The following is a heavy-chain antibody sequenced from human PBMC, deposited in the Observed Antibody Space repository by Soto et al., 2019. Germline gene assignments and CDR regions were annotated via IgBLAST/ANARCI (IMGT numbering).Heavy chain of an antibody. CDR1: GFTFSSYS. D-gene: IGHD1-26*01. Sequence: PGGSLRLSCAASGFTFSSYSMNWVRQAPGKGLEWVSYISSSSSTIYYADSVKGRFTISRDNAKNSLYLQMNSLRAEDTAVYYCERGGQYSGSYYPYWYWGQGTLVTVSS. V-gene: IGHV3-48*01. CDR3: ERGGQYSGSYYPYWY. J-gene: IGHJ4*02. CDR2: ISSSSSTI.